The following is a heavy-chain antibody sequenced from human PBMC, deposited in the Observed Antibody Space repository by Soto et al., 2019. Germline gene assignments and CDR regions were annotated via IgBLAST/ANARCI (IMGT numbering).Heavy chain of an antibody. CDR2: INAGNGNT. CDR3: AFLTAMLAPYFDY. Sequence: ASVKGSCKASGYTCTSYAMHWVRQAPGQRLEWMGWINAGNGNTKYSQKFQGRVTITRDTSASTAYMELSSLRSEDTAVYYCAFLTAMLAPYFDYWGQGTLVTVSS. D-gene: IGHD3-9*01. V-gene: IGHV1-3*01. J-gene: IGHJ4*02. CDR1: GYTCTSYA.